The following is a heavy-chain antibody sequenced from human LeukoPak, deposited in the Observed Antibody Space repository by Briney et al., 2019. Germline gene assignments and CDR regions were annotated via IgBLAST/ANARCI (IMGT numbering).Heavy chain of an antibody. CDR1: GASISSGRNY. V-gene: IGHV4-39*01. CDR3: ARHLSGTAMAHYFDH. CDR2: IYSSGNT. D-gene: IGHD5-18*01. J-gene: IGHJ4*02. Sequence: SETLSLTCSVSGASISSGRNYWGWIRQSPGKGLEWIASIYSSGNTQYNPSLQSRVSVSVDTSRNQVSVRLSSLTAADTGVYYCARHLSGTAMAHYFDHWGQGTVVTVSS.